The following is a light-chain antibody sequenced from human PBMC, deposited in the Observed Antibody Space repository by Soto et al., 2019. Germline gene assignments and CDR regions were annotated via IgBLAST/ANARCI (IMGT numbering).Light chain of an antibody. CDR1: QDISNF. CDR3: QKYNRDPPT. V-gene: IGKV1-27*01. Sequence: DIQMTQSPSSLSASVGDRVTITCRASQDISNFLAWYQQKPGKVPKLLIYGASTLQSGVPSRFSGSRSGTDFTLTISSLQPEDVATYYCQKYNRDPPTFGQGTKLEI. CDR2: GAS. J-gene: IGKJ2*01.